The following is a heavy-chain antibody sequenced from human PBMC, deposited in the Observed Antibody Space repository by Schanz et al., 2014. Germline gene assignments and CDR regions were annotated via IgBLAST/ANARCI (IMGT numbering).Heavy chain of an antibody. Sequence: EVQLVESGGGLVQPGGSLRLSCAASGFIFSNFAMEWVRQAPGKGLEWVSAISGSGAGTYYADSVKGRFTFSRDNSKNTLYLQMNSLRAEDTAVYYCARRKHAFDIWGQGTMVTVSS. CDR2: ISGSGAGT. J-gene: IGHJ3*02. CDR1: GFIFSNFA. CDR3: ARRKHAFDI. V-gene: IGHV3-23*04.